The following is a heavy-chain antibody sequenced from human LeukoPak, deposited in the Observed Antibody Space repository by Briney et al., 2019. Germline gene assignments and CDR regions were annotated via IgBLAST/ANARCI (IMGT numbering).Heavy chain of an antibody. J-gene: IGHJ2*01. CDR3: ARIYYSSSYDYWYFDL. CDR2: IYYSGST. V-gene: IGHV4-39*01. Sequence: SETLSLTCAVSGGSISSNSYYWGWIRQPPGKGLEWIGSIYYSGSTYYNPSLKSRVTISVDTSKNQFSLKLSSVTAADTAVYYCARIYYSSSYDYWYFDLWGRGTLVTVSS. CDR1: GGSISSNSYY. D-gene: IGHD6-13*01.